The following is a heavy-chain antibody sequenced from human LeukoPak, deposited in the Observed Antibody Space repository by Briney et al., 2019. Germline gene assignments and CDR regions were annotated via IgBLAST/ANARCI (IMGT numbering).Heavy chain of an antibody. Sequence: PGGSLRLSCAASGFIFNTYGMHWVRQAPGKGLEWVAFIRYDGSNKYYADFVKGRFTISRDNSKNTLYLHVNSLRPEDTAVYYCAKIVWGSTEYYFDYWGQGTLVSVSS. CDR2: IRYDGSNK. V-gene: IGHV3-30*02. J-gene: IGHJ4*02. CDR1: GFIFNTYG. CDR3: AKIVWGSTEYYFDY. D-gene: IGHD7-27*01.